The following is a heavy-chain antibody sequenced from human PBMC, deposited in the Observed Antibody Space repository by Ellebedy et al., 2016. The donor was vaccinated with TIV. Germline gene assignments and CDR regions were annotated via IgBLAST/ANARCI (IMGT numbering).Heavy chain of an antibody. D-gene: IGHD2-21*01. V-gene: IGHV4-39*07. J-gene: IGHJ4*02. CDR3: AKDTIAVAVGDS. Sequence: MPSETLSLTCTVSGGSIHNTNSYWGWVRQPPGKGLEWIGAIFYTGKTYYNPSLKGRVTISVARSKNQFSLNLNSVTAADTAVYFCAKDTIAVAVGDSWGQGTLVTVSS. CDR2: IFYTGKT. CDR1: GGSIHNTNSY.